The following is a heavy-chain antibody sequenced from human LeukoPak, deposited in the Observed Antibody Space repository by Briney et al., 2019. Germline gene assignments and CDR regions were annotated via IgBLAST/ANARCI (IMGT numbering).Heavy chain of an antibody. J-gene: IGHJ4*02. V-gene: IGHV3-23*01. CDR2: ISGSGGSI. D-gene: IGHD5-24*01. Sequence: GGPLRLSCAASGFTFSSYWMSWVRQAPGKGLEWVSGISGSGGSIRYAGSVKGRFIISRDNSKNTLYLQMNSLRAEDTAVYYCAKGGDGYNYYFDYWGQETLVTVSS. CDR1: GFTFSSYW. CDR3: AKGGDGYNYYFDY.